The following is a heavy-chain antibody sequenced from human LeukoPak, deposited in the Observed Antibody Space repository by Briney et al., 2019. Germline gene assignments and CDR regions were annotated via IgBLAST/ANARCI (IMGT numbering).Heavy chain of an antibody. CDR3: AKAHCSSTSCHSDWYFDL. J-gene: IGHJ2*01. CDR2: IRYDGSNK. CDR1: GFTFSSYG. V-gene: IGHV3-30*02. D-gene: IGHD2-2*01. Sequence: GGSLRLSCAASGFTFSSYGMHWVRQAPGKGLEWVAFIRYDGSNKYYADSVKGRFTISRDNSRNTLYLQMNSLRAEDTAVYYCAKAHCSSTSCHSDWYFDLWGRGTLVTVSS.